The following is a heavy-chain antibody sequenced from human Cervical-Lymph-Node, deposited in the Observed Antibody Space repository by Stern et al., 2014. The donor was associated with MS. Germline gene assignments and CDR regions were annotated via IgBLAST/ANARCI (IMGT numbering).Heavy chain of an antibody. J-gene: IGHJ6*02. CDR3: ATVESSASSRSV. CDR2: IIPRFGSP. Sequence: QVQLVQSGAEVKKPGSSVKVSCKASGGTFSTFAFNWVRQAPGEGLEWMAGIIPRFGSPKYAQKFQGRVTITADESTSTAYMELSSLRSADTAVYYCATVESSASSRSVWGQGTTVTVAS. CDR1: GGTFSTFA. D-gene: IGHD1-26*01. V-gene: IGHV1-69*01.